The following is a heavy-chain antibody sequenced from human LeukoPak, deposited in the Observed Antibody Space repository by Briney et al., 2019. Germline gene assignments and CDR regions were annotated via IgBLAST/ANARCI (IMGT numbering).Heavy chain of an antibody. V-gene: IGHV4-61*05. CDR3: ARQHDYGDYYGMDV. CDR2: IYYSGST. J-gene: IGHJ6*02. CDR1: GGSISISYYY. D-gene: IGHD4-17*01. Sequence: SETLSLTCTVSGGSISISYYYWGWIRQPPGKGLEWIGYIYYSGSTNYNPSLESRVTMSVDTSIKQFSLKLSSVTAADTAVYFCARQHDYGDYYGMDVWGQGTTVTVSS.